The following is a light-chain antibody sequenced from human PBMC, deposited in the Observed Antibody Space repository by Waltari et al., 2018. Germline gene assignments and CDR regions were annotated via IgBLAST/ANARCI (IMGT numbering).Light chain of an antibody. Sequence: DIVMTQSPDSLPVSLGERATINCKSNQSLFYSSNNRNYLAWYQQKPGQPPKMIIYWASTRKSGVPDRFHGSGSQTDFTLTISGLQAEDVAVXYXXXYYSSRWTFGQGTKVEIK. J-gene: IGKJ1*01. CDR2: WAS. CDR3: XXYYSSRWT. CDR1: QSLFYSSNNRNY. V-gene: IGKV4-1*01.